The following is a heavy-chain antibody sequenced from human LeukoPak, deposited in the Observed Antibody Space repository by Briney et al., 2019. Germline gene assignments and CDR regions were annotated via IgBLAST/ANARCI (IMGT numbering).Heavy chain of an antibody. CDR3: ASLHWPKSYDAFDS. CDR2: IYYSGST. J-gene: IGHJ3*02. CDR1: GGSLSRYY. D-gene: IGHD1-1*01. V-gene: IGHV4-59*01. Sequence: SETLSLACTVSGGSLSRYYWSWIRQPPGKGLEWIGYIYYSGSTNYNPSLKRGVTISVDTSKSQFSLKLSSVTAAETAVYYCASLHWPKSYDAFDSWGQGTMVSVSS.